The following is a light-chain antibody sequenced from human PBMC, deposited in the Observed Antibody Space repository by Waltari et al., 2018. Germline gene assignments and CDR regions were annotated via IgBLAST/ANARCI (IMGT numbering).Light chain of an antibody. CDR1: QGVGKY. J-gene: IGKJ1*01. Sequence: IVLTQSHGTLSLYPGERATLSCRASQGVGKYLAWYQQRPGQAPRLLLYDASTRATGIPDRFSGSGFGTDFSLTISTLEPEDFAVYYCQKYDLLPATFGQGTTVEIK. CDR2: DAS. V-gene: IGKV3-20*01. CDR3: QKYDLLPAT.